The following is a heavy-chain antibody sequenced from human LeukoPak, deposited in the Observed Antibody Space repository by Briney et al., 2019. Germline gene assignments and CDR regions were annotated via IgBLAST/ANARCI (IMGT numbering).Heavy chain of an antibody. J-gene: IGHJ3*02. CDR1: GFTFSTYS. V-gene: IGHV3-30*14. CDR2: VSFDGSKK. Sequence: GGSLRLSCAASGFTFSTYSIHWVRQAPGKGLEWVAVVSFDGSKKYYADSVKGRFTLSRDNSKNTLYLQMNSLRAEDTAVYYCARSRYYDSSGYSIDAFDIWGQGTMVTVSS. D-gene: IGHD3-22*01. CDR3: ARSRYYDSSGYSIDAFDI.